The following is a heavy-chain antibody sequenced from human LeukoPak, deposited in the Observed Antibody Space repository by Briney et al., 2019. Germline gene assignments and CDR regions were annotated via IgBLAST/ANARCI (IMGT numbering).Heavy chain of an antibody. CDR1: RFNLNAYA. D-gene: IGHD6-19*01. V-gene: IGHV3-30*04. CDR2: ISLDGRNK. Sequence: GGSLRLSCEASRFNLNAYAIHGLRQAPGKGLERVAIISLDGRNKAYADSLKGRFTVSRDNSKNLMFLEMNSLRVEDTDVYICGRVYTKWQVGFLDYWGQGTLVTVSS. CDR3: GRVYTKWQVGFLDY. J-gene: IGHJ4*02.